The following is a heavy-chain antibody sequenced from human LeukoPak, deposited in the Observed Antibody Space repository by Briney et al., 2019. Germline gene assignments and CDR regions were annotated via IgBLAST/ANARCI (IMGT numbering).Heavy chain of an antibody. CDR3: ARGGSSGWRTPNDDY. CDR1: GYTFTSYG. Sequence: ASVKVSCKASGYTFTSYGISWVRQAPGQGLEWMGWLSPYNDNTNYAQKLQGRVTMTTDTSTSTAYMELRSPRSDDTAVYYCARGGSSGWRTPNDDYWGQGTLVTVSS. V-gene: IGHV1-18*01. CDR2: LSPYNDNT. D-gene: IGHD6-19*01. J-gene: IGHJ4*02.